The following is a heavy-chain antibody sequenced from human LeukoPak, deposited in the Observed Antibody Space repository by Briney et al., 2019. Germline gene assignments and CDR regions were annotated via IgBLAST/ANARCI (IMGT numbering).Heavy chain of an antibody. CDR1: GYAFTGYY. D-gene: IGHD6-19*01. Sequence: ASVKVSCKASGYAFTGYYMHWVRQAPGQGLEWMGWINPNSGGTNYAQKFQGRVTMTRDTSISTAYMELSRLRSDDTAVYYCARRSFSGWTHFDYRGQGTLATVSS. J-gene: IGHJ4*02. CDR3: ARRSFSGWTHFDY. CDR2: INPNSGGT. V-gene: IGHV1-2*02.